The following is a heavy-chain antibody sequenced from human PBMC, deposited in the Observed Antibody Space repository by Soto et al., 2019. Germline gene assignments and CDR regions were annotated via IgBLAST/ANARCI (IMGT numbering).Heavy chain of an antibody. Sequence: SVKVSCKASGGTFSSYAISWVRQAPGQGLEWMGGIIPIFGTANYAQKFQGRVTITADKSTSTAYMELSSLRSEDTAVYYCASLTGYDPLAYFDYWGQGTLVTVSS. CDR1: GGTFSSYA. D-gene: IGHD5-12*01. V-gene: IGHV1-69*06. J-gene: IGHJ4*02. CDR2: IIPIFGTA. CDR3: ASLTGYDPLAYFDY.